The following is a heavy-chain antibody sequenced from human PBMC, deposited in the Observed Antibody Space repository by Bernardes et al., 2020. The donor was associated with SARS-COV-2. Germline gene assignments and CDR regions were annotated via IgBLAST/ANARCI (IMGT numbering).Heavy chain of an antibody. CDR2: IHSLGSTT. V-gene: IGHV3-74*01. CDR1: GFTFSTYF. D-gene: IGHD6-19*01. J-gene: IGHJ4*02. CDR3: ARGALDGSGRYVVDW. Sequence: GGSLRLSCSSSGFTFSTYFMHWVRQAPGKCLQWVSPIHSLGSTTNYADSVKGRFTISRDNSKNTLFMQMNSLRADDTAVYFCARGALDGSGRYVVDWWGQGTLVTVSS.